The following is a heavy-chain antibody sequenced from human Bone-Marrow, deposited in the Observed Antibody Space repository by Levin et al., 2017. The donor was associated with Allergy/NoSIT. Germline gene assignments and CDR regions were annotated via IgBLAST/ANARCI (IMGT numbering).Heavy chain of an antibody. CDR2: IRQDGSEK. D-gene: IGHD1-20*01. J-gene: IGHJ4*02. V-gene: IGHV3-7*01. CDR3: ARGRTSNFYKWDQHFFDH. CDR1: GFTFNYYW. Sequence: GESLKISCGASGFTFNYYWMTWVRQAPGKGPEWVASIRQDGSEKYYVDSVKGRFTVSRDNAENSLVLQMNSLRAEDTAVYYCARGRTSNFYKWDQHFFDHWGRGTLVTVSS.